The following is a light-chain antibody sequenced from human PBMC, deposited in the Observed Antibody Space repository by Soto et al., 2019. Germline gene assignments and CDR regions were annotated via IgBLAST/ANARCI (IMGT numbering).Light chain of an antibody. CDR3: QQYNDWHPLT. CDR1: QSVSRN. Sequence: ETVMTQSPTTLSLSPGLRANLSCRASQSVSRNLAWYQHKPGQAPRLLIYGASTRATGIPVRFSGSGSGTEFNLTISSLKPADFAVYYCQQYNDWHPLTFGGGTKVDI. V-gene: IGKV3-15*01. J-gene: IGKJ4*01. CDR2: GAS.